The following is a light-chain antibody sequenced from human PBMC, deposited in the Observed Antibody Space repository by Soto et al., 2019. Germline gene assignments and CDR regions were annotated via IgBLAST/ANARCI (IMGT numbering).Light chain of an antibody. Sequence: DIQLTQSPSSLSASVGDRVTITCRASQGISNYLAWFQQKPGKVPKLLMYIISRLQPGVPSRFSGSGSGTDYTLTISSLQPEDVATYYCQNYNSVPITFGQGTRLEIK. CDR1: QGISNY. J-gene: IGKJ5*01. V-gene: IGKV1-27*01. CDR3: QNYNSVPIT. CDR2: IIS.